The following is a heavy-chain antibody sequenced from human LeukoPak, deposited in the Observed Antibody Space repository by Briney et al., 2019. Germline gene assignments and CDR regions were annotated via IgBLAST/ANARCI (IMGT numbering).Heavy chain of an antibody. D-gene: IGHD3-22*01. Sequence: SETLSLTCAVYGGSFSGYYWSWIRQPPGKGLEWIGEINHSGSTNYNPSLKSRVTISVDTSKNQFSLKLSSVTAADTAVYYCARQYYYDSSGYDNYFAYWGQGTLVTVSS. CDR2: INHSGST. J-gene: IGHJ4*02. V-gene: IGHV4-34*01. CDR3: ARQYYYDSSGYDNYFAY. CDR1: GGSFSGYY.